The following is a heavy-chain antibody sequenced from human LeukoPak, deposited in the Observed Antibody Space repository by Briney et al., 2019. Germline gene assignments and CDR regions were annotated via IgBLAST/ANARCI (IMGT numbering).Heavy chain of an antibody. J-gene: IGHJ4*02. D-gene: IGHD6-6*01. CDR3: ARCAAPSRDGSSSFDY. CDR1: GYTFTSYD. Sequence: ASVKVSCKASGYTFTSYDINWVRQATGQGLEWMGWMNPNSGNTGYAQKFQGRVTMTRNTSISTAYMGLSSLRSEDTAVYYCARCAAPSRDGSSSFDYWGQGTLVTVSS. CDR2: MNPNSGNT. V-gene: IGHV1-8*01.